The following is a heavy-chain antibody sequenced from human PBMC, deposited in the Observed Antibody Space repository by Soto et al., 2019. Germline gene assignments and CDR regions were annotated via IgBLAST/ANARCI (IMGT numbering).Heavy chain of an antibody. J-gene: IGHJ4*02. V-gene: IGHV5-10-1*01. Sequence: PGESLKISCKGSGYSFTSYWISWVRQMPGKGLAWMGRIDPSDSYTNYSPSFHGHVTISADKSISTAYLQWSSLKASDTAMYYCARDGTFGGVIAPFFDYWGQGTLVTVSS. D-gene: IGHD3-16*02. CDR3: ARDGTFGGVIAPFFDY. CDR1: GYSFTSYW. CDR2: IDPSDSYT.